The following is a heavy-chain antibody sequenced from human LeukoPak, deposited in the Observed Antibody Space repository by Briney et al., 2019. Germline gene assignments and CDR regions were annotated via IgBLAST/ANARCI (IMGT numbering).Heavy chain of an antibody. CDR1: GFSFGRSS. V-gene: IGHV3-21*06. CDR2: ISVGDSPYT. D-gene: IGHD2/OR15-2a*01. Sequence: GGSLRLSCAASGFSFGRSSIIWFRQAPGKGLEWVSSISVGDSPYTYYADSLKGRFTISRDNARNSVNLQMNSLRAEDTAVYYCASKTLWDGDRWGQGTLVTVSS. CDR3: ASKTLWDGDR. J-gene: IGHJ4*02.